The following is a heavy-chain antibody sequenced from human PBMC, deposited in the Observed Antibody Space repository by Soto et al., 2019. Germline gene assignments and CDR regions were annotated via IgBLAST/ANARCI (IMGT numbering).Heavy chain of an antibody. V-gene: IGHV3-23*01. CDR2: IDGSGDST. J-gene: IGHJ4*02. Sequence: EVQLLESGGGLVQPGGSLRLSCAASGFTFSSYPMSWVRQAPGKGLEWVSGIDGSGDSTYYADSVKGRFTISRDSSKTTLDLQMNSLRAEDTTVYYCAKVTLHPPSGGDSWGQGTLVTVSA. CDR3: AKVTLHPPSGGDS. CDR1: GFTFSSYP. D-gene: IGHD3-16*01.